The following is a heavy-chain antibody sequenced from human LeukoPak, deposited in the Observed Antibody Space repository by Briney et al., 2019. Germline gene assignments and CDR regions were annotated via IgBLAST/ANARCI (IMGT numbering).Heavy chain of an antibody. CDR3: ARHPIKYCSGGSCYGEDWFDP. V-gene: IGHV4-39*01. CDR2: IYYSGTT. Sequence: SETLSLTCTVPGGSISSSSYYWGWIRQPPEKGLEWIGTIYYSGTTYYNPSLKSRVTISVDTSKNQFSLKLSSVTAADTAVYYCARHPIKYCSGGSCYGEDWFDPWGQGTLDTVSS. D-gene: IGHD2-15*01. J-gene: IGHJ5*02. CDR1: GGSISSSSYY.